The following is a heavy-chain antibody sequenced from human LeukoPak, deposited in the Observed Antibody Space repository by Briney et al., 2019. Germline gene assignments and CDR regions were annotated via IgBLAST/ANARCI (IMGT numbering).Heavy chain of an antibody. V-gene: IGHV1-8*03. CDR2: MNPNSGNT. Sequence: ASVKVSCKASGYTFTSYDINWVRQATGQGLEWMGWMNPNSGNTGYAQKFQGRVTITRNTSISTAYMELSSLRSEDTAVYYCARTPYSYGSYYYYGMDVWGQGTTVTVSS. CDR1: GYTFTSYD. J-gene: IGHJ6*02. D-gene: IGHD5-18*01. CDR3: ARTPYSYGSYYYYGMDV.